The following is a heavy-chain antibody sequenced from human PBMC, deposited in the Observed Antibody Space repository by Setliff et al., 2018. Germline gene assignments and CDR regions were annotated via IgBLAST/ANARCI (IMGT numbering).Heavy chain of an antibody. V-gene: IGHV1-69*05. J-gene: IGHJ6*03. CDR1: GYTFTGHH. Sequence: SVKVSCKASGYTFTGHHLHWVRQAPGQGLEWMGGTIPMFGTIDYARKFQGRVTIITDESTSTAYMQLSSLGSEDTAVYYCVREGVDSRSSTDYRYYMDVWGKGTTVTVSS. CDR2: TIPMFGTI. D-gene: IGHD3-22*01. CDR3: VREGVDSRSSTDYRYYMDV.